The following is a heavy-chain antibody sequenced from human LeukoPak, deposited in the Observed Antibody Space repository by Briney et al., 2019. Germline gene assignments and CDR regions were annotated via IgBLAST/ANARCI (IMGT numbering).Heavy chain of an antibody. CDR3: ASQLVVAATPFDY. CDR1: GFTFSNYG. CDR2: ITGSGTNT. J-gene: IGHJ4*02. V-gene: IGHV3-23*01. D-gene: IGHD2-15*01. Sequence: GGSLRLSCAASGFTFSNYGMSWVRQAPGRGLEWVSTITGSGTNTDYADSVKGRFTISRDNSKNTLYLQMNSLRAEDTAVYYCASQLVVAATPFDYWGQGTLVTVSS.